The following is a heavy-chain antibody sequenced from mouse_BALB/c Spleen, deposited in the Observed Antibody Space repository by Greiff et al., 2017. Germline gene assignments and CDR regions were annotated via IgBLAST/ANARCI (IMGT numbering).Heavy chain of an antibody. Sequence: EVMLVESGGGLVKPGGSLNLSCAASGFAFSSYDMSWVRQTPEKRLEWVAYISSGGGSTYYPNTVKGRFTISRDNAKNTLYLQMSSLKSEDTAIYYSAREGGYYAMDYWGQGTSVTVSS. J-gene: IGHJ4*01. CDR1: GFAFSSYD. CDR2: ISSGGGST. D-gene: IGHD3-3*01. V-gene: IGHV5-12-1*01. CDR3: AREGGYYAMDY.